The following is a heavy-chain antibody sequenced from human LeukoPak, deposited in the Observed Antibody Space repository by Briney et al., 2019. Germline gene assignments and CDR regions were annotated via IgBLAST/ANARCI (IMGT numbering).Heavy chain of an antibody. CDR3: AKGYSYGPGDAFDI. CDR2: ISYDGSNK. V-gene: IGHV3-30*18. Sequence: AGGSLRLSCAASGFTFSSYGMHWVRQAPGKGLEWVAVISYDGSNKYCADSVKGRFTISRDNSKNTLYLQMNSLRAEDTAVYYCAKGYSYGPGDAFDIWGQGTMVTVSS. J-gene: IGHJ3*02. CDR1: GFTFSSYG. D-gene: IGHD5-18*01.